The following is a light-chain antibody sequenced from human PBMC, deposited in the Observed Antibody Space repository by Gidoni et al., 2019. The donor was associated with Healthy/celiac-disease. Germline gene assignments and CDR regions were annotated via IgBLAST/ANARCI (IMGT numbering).Light chain of an antibody. CDR3: SSYTSSSTYV. J-gene: IGLJ1*01. Sequence: YVSGSPGQSITISCTGTSSDVGGYIYVSWYQQHPGKAPKLMIYEVSNRPSGVSNRFSGSKSGNTASLTISGLQAEDEADYYCSSYTSSSTYVFGTGTKVTVL. V-gene: IGLV2-14*01. CDR1: SSDVGGYIY. CDR2: EVS.